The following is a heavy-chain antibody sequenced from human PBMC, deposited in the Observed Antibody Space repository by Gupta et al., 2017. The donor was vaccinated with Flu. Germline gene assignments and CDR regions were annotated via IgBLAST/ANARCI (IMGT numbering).Heavy chain of an antibody. CDR1: GFTFSSHG. V-gene: IGHV3-30*18. D-gene: IGHD6-13*01. Sequence: QVQLVESGGGVVQPGRSLRRSCAASGFTFSSHGMHWVRQAPGKGLEWVAVISYDGSNKYYADSVKGRFTISRDNSKNTLYLQMNSLRAEDTAVYYCAKEPTIAAAVLEYWGQGTLVTVSS. J-gene: IGHJ4*02. CDR2: ISYDGSNK. CDR3: AKEPTIAAAVLEY.